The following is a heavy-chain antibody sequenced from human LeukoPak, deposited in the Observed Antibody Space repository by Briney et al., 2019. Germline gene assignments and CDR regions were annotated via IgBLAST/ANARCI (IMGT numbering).Heavy chain of an antibody. D-gene: IGHD3-22*01. CDR1: GFTFDDYG. V-gene: IGHV3-20*04. CDR3: ARDPRVTYDSSGYYDY. Sequence: GSLRLSCAASGFTFDDYGMSWVRQAPGKGLEWVSGINWNGGSTGYADSVKGRFTISRDNAKNSLYLQMNSLRAEDTALYYCARDPRVTYDSSGYYDYWGQGTLVTVSS. J-gene: IGHJ4*02. CDR2: INWNGGST.